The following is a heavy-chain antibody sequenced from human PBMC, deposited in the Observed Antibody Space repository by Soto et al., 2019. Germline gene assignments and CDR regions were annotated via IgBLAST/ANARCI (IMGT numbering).Heavy chain of an antibody. V-gene: IGHV3-30-3*01. D-gene: IGHD6-19*01. CDR2: ISYDGSNK. J-gene: IGHJ5*02. CDR1: GFTFSSYA. CDR3: ARDREWLGASGWFDP. Sequence: GGSLRLSCAASGFTFSSYAMHWVRQAPGKGLEWVAVISYDGSNKYYADSVKGRFTISRDNSKNTLYLQMNSLRAEDTAVYYCARDREWLGASGWFDPWGQGTLVTVSS.